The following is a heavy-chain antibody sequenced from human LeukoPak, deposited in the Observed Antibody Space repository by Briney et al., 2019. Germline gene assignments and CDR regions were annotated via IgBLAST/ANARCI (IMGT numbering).Heavy chain of an antibody. CDR1: GYIFSDYA. D-gene: IGHD2-2*01. J-gene: IGHJ4*02. V-gene: IGHV1-3*01. CDR3: ARGSTSDWPLDH. CDR2: IDAGNGNT. Sequence: SVKVSCKASGYIFSDYAIHWVRQAPGQRLEWMGWIDAGNGNTRYSQKFQGRVTITRDTSTSTAYIELRSLRSEGTAMYYCARGSTSDWPLDHWGQETLVTISS.